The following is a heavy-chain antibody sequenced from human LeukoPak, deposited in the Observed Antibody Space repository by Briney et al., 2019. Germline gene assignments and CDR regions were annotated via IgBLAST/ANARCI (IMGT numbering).Heavy chain of an antibody. CDR3: ARDRRARRFGDLYYYYGMDV. D-gene: IGHD3-10*01. CDR2: IDSAGGGT. Sequence: PGGSLRLSCAASGFSFSNFWMLWVRQVPGKGLACVSRIDSAGGGTAYADSVKGRFTISRDNSKNTLYLQMNSLRAEDTAVYYCARDRRARRFGDLYYYYGMDVWGQGTTVTVSS. J-gene: IGHJ6*02. V-gene: IGHV3-74*01. CDR1: GFSFSNFW.